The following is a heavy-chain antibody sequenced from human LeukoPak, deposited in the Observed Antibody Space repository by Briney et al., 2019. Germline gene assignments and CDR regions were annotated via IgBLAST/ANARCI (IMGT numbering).Heavy chain of an antibody. CDR2: INHSGST. CDR1: GGSFSGYY. CDR3: ARSVLWAYYMDV. J-gene: IGHJ6*03. D-gene: IGHD3-16*01. V-gene: IGHV4-34*01. Sequence: SETLSLTXAVYGGSFSGYYWSWIRQPPRKGVERIGVINHSGSTNYNPYLKRRVPISVDTSKNQFSLKLSSVTAADTAVYYCARSVLWAYYMDVWGKGTTVTVSS.